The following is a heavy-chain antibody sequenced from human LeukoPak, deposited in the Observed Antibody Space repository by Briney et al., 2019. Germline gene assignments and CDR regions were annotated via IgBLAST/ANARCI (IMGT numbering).Heavy chain of an antibody. CDR1: GYTFTSLA. V-gene: IGHV1-8*03. J-gene: IGHJ4*02. Sequence: GRVCCSASGYTFTSLAINWVGQATGHGLGWRGWGNPNSGNTAYAQQFQGRVTIPRDTSISTVYMQLTSLRSEDTAVYYCARVDGSPDYWGQGTLVTVSS. CDR3: ARVDGSPDY. D-gene: IGHD2-15*01. CDR2: GNPNSGNT.